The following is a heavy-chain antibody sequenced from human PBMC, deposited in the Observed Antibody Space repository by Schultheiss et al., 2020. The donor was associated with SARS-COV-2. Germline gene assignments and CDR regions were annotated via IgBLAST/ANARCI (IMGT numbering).Heavy chain of an antibody. CDR2: IRSKTYGGTT. J-gene: IGHJ4*02. D-gene: IGHD4-11*01. V-gene: IGHV3-49*04. CDR1: GFTFSSYA. CDR3: ARGLMTTVIPDY. Sequence: GGSLRLSCAASGFTFSSYAMHWVRQAPGKGLEWVGFIRSKTYGGTTEYAASVKGRFTISRDDSKTIAYLQMNSLKTEDTAVYYCARGLMTTVIPDYWGQGTLVTVSS.